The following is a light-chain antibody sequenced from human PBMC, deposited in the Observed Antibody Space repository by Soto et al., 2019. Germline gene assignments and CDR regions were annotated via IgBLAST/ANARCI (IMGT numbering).Light chain of an antibody. CDR2: VAS. Sequence: EIVLTQSPGTLSLSPGERATLSCRASQSVAASYLAWYQQKPGQAPRLLIYVASSRATGIPDRFSGSGSGTAFTLTISRLEPEDFAVYYCQQYGTSPLTFGGGTKVEIK. CDR1: QSVAASY. J-gene: IGKJ4*01. CDR3: QQYGTSPLT. V-gene: IGKV3-20*01.